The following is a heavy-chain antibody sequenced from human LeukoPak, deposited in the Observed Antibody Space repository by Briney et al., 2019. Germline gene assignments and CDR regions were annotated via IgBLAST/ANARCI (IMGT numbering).Heavy chain of an antibody. CDR1: GFTFSSYW. Sequence: GGSLRLSCAASGFTFSSYWMSWVRQAPGKGLEWVANIKQDGSEKYYVDSVKGRFTISRDNAKNSLYLQMNSLRAEDTAVYYCARGCPDYRNYVENWFDPWGQGTLVTVSS. J-gene: IGHJ5*02. V-gene: IGHV3-7*01. D-gene: IGHD1-14*01. CDR3: ARGCPDYRNYVENWFDP. CDR2: IKQDGSEK.